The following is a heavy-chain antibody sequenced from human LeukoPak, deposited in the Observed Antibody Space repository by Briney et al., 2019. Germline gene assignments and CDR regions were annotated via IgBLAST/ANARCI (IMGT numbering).Heavy chain of an antibody. CDR3: ATDRSGYDYRNWFDP. J-gene: IGHJ5*02. D-gene: IGHD5-12*01. V-gene: IGHV1-24*01. CDR2: FDPEDGET. Sequence: ASVKVSCKVSGYTLTELSMHWVRQAPGKGLEWMGGFDPEDGETIYAQKFQGRVTMTEDTSTDTAYMELRSLRSEDTAVYYCATDRSGYDYRNWFDPWGQGTLVTVSS. CDR1: GYTLTELS.